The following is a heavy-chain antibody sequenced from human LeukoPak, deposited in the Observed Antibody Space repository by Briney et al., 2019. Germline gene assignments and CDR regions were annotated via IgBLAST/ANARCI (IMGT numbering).Heavy chain of an antibody. V-gene: IGHV4-4*02. CDR1: GGSISSSNW. CDR3: ARGPRITMVRGVMRGWKIDY. J-gene: IGHJ4*02. CDR2: INHSGST. D-gene: IGHD3-10*01. Sequence: SGTLPLTCAVSGGSISSSNWWSWVRQPPGKGLEWIGEINHSGSTNYNPSLKSRVTISVDTSKNQFSLKLSSVTAADTAVYYCARGPRITMVRGVMRGWKIDYWGQGTLVTVSS.